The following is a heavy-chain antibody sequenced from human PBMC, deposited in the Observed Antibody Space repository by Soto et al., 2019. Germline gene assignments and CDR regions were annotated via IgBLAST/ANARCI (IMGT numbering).Heavy chain of an antibody. Sequence: PSGTLRLSGAVSDGAIKTGGHHWTWIRQHPTKGLEWIGYIYFSGTTWYNPSLKSRVVMSVDLSQNQFSLNLTSVTAADTAVYFCATNRGFDFYYFDSWGQGTPVTVSS. CDR1: DGAIKTGGHH. CDR2: IYFSGTT. D-gene: IGHD5-12*01. J-gene: IGHJ4*02. V-gene: IGHV4-31*11. CDR3: ATNRGFDFYYFDS.